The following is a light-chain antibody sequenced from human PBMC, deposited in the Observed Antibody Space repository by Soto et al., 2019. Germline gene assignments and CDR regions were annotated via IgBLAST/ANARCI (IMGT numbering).Light chain of an antibody. Sequence: QSVLTQPASLSGSPGQSITISCPGTSSDVGSYNLVSWYQQHPGKAPKLMIYEVSKRPSGVSNRFSGSKSGNTASLTISGLQAEDEADYYCCSYAGSSTFPYVFGTGTKVTVL. CDR1: SSDVGSYNL. J-gene: IGLJ1*01. V-gene: IGLV2-23*02. CDR2: EVS. CDR3: CSYAGSSTFPYV.